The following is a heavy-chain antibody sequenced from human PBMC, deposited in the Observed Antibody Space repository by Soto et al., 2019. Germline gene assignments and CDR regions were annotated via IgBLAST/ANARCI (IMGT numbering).Heavy chain of an antibody. J-gene: IGHJ6*02. D-gene: IGHD2-2*02. CDR2: INHSGST. CDR3: ALQYCSSTSCYTDYGMDV. Sequence: SETLSLTCTVSGGSVSSGSYYWSWISQPPGKGLEWIGEINHSGSTNYNPSLKSRVTISVDTSKNQLSLKLSSVTAADTAVYYCALQYCSSTSCYTDYGMDVWSQGTTVTVSS. CDR1: GGSVSSGSYY. V-gene: IGHV4-39*07.